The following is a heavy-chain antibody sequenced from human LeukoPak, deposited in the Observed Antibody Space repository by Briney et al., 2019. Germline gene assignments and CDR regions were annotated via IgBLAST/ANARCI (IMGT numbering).Heavy chain of an antibody. CDR2: ISSSGSHM. Sequence: PGGSLRLSCAASGFTFRNYNMNWFRQAPGQGREWVTSISSSGSHMYHADSGRGRFTISRDNAKNSLYLQVTSLRAEDTAVYYCARAGGYSSSDFDCWGQGPLVTVSS. V-gene: IGHV3-21*06. J-gene: IGHJ4*02. CDR1: GFTFRNYN. CDR3: ARAGGYSSSDFDC. D-gene: IGHD6-6*01.